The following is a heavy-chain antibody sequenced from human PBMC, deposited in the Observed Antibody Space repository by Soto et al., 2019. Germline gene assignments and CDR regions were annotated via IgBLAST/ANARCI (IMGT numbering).Heavy chain of an antibody. CDR2: IYSGGST. D-gene: IGHD3-9*01. Sequence: GGSLRLSCAASGFTVSSNYMSWVRQAPGKGLEWVSVIYSGGSTYYADSVKGRFTISRDNSKNTLYLQMNSLRAEDTAVYYCARSPRYFDWFHYFDYWGQGTLVTVSS. V-gene: IGHV3-66*01. J-gene: IGHJ4*02. CDR1: GFTVSSNY. CDR3: ARSPRYFDWFHYFDY.